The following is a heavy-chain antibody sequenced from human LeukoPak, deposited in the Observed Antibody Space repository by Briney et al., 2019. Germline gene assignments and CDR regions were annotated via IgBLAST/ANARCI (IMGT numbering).Heavy chain of an antibody. J-gene: IGHJ4*02. CDR2: ISHSGST. CDR3: ASDYGYGFDY. CDR1: GGSFSGYY. Sequence: KPSETLSLTCAVYGGSFSGYYWSWIRQPPGKGLEWIGEISHSGSTNYNPSLKSRVTISVDTSKNQFSLKLSSVTAADTAVYYCASDYGYGFDYWGQGTLVTVSS. D-gene: IGHD5-18*01. V-gene: IGHV4-34*01.